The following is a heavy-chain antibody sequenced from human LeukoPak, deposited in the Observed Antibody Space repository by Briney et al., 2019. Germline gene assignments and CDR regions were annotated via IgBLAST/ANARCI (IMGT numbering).Heavy chain of an antibody. CDR2: IYYTGGT. CDR1: GGSISTYY. D-gene: IGHD2-21*02. V-gene: IGHV4-59*01. CDR3: ARGDTGDCYYGY. J-gene: IGHJ4*02. Sequence: PSETLSLTCTVSGGSISTYYWSWIRQPPGKGLEWIGYIYYTGGTNYSPSLKSRVTISVDTSKNQFYLKLSSVTAADTAVYYCARGDTGDCYYGYWGQGTLVTVSS.